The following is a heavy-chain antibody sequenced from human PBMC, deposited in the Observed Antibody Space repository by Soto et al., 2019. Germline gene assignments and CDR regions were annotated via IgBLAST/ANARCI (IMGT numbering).Heavy chain of an antibody. V-gene: IGHV3-23*01. J-gene: IGHJ4*02. CDR1: GFTFSAYA. Sequence: EVQLLESGGGLVQPGGSLRLSCAASGFTFSAYAMSWVRQAPGKGLEYVSSLIDTGGSTYYADSVRGRFTISRDNSKNTLYLQMTSLRVEDTAVYYCSMTTVTNSRAYWGQGTLVTFSS. CDR2: LIDTGGST. CDR3: SMTTVTNSRAY. D-gene: IGHD4-17*01.